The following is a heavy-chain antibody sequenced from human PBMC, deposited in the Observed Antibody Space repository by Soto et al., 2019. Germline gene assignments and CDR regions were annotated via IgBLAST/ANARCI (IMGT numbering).Heavy chain of an antibody. CDR3: ARVNVLRFLERTYYYYGMYV. CDR2: IYRSGST. Sequence: SSETLSLTCAVSGGSISSSNWWRWVREPPGKLLEWIGVIYRSGSTNYNPSVKSRVTISVDNSKNQFSLKLSTLTAADTAVYYCARVNVLRFLERTYYYYGMYVWGQGTTVTVSS. CDR1: GGSISSSNW. D-gene: IGHD3-3*01. J-gene: IGHJ6*02. V-gene: IGHV4-4*02.